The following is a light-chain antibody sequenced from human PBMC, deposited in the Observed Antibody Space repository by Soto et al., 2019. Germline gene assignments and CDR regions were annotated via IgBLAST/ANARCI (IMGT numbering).Light chain of an antibody. CDR2: DAS. V-gene: IGKV3-20*01. CDR1: QSVSSY. CDR3: QHHGWPPRT. J-gene: IGKJ4*02. Sequence: EIVMTQSPATLSVSPGERATLSCRASQSVSSYLAWYQQKPGQAPRLLIHDASSRATGISDRFTGGWSGTDFTLTSTIQEADDVVVYCWQHHGWPPRTFGVGTKVDIK.